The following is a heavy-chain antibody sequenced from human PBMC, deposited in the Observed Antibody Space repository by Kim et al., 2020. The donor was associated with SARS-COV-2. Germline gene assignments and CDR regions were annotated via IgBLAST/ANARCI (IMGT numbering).Heavy chain of an antibody. J-gene: IGHJ4*02. V-gene: IGHV4-39*01. CDR3: ARHVLAAAGGAVDY. Sequence: PSPKSRVTISVNTSKNQFSRKLSAVTAADTAVYYCARHVLAAAGGAVDYWGQGTLVTVSS. D-gene: IGHD6-13*01.